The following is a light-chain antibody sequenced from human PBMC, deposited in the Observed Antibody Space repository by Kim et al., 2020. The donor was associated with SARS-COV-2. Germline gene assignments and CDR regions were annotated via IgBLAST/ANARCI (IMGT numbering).Light chain of an antibody. J-gene: IGLJ1*01. CDR3: NSRDSSGNHHYV. V-gene: IGLV3-19*01. CDR1: SLRSYY. Sequence: SSELTQDPAVSVALGQTVRITCQGDSLRSYYASWYQQKPGQAPVLVIYGKNNRPSGIPDRFSGSSSGNTASLTITGDQAEDEADYYCNSRDSSGNHHYVFGTGTKVNVL. CDR2: GKN.